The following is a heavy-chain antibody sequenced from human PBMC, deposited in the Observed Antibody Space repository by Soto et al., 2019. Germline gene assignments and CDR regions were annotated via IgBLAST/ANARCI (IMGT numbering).Heavy chain of an antibody. J-gene: IGHJ4*02. CDR1: GYSFTSYW. D-gene: IGHD2-21*01. V-gene: IGHV5-51*01. CDR2: IYPGDSDT. Sequence: GESLKISCKGSGYSFTSYWIGWVRQMPGKGLEWMGIIYPGDSDTRYSPSFQGQVTISADKSISTAYLQWSSLKASDTAMYYCARLSYCGGDCYSLVGFDYWGQGTLVTVSS. CDR3: ARLSYCGGDCYSLVGFDY.